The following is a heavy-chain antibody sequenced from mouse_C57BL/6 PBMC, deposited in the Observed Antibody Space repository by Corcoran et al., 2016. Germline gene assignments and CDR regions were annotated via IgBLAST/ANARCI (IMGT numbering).Heavy chain of an antibody. V-gene: IGHV14-2*01. CDR1: GFNIKDYY. D-gene: IGHD1-1*01. Sequence: EVQLQQSGAELVKPGASVKLSCTASGFNIKDYYMHWVKQRTEQGLEWIGRIDPEDGETKYAPKCQGKATITADTSSNTAYLQLSSLTSEDTAVYYCARWGITTVVGYAMDYWGQGTSVTVSS. CDR2: IDPEDGET. CDR3: ARWGITTVVGYAMDY. J-gene: IGHJ4*01.